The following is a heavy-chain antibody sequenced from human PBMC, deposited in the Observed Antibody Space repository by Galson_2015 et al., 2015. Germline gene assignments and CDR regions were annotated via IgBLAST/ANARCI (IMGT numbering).Heavy chain of an antibody. J-gene: IGHJ4*02. D-gene: IGHD6-13*01. Sequence: SGAEVKKPGGSLRLSCAASGYTFSSYGMHWVRQAPGKGLEWVAVIWYDGSNKYYADSVKGRFTISRDNSKNTLYLQMNSLRAEDTAVYYCARDHSSSWYYFDYWGQGTLVTVSS. CDR3: ARDHSSSWYYFDY. V-gene: IGHV3-33*01. CDR1: GYTFSSYG. CDR2: IWYDGSNK.